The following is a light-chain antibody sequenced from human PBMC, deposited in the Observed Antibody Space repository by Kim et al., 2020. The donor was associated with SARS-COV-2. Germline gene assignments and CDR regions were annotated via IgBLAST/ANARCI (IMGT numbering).Light chain of an antibody. Sequence: QRVTISCSGSSSNIGSNTVNWYQHRPGTAPKLLIYSNTQRPSGVPDRFSGSKSGTSASLAISGLQSEDEADYYCAAWDDSLKGYVFGTGTKVTVL. CDR1: SSNIGSNT. CDR2: SNT. CDR3: AAWDDSLKGYV. J-gene: IGLJ1*01. V-gene: IGLV1-44*01.